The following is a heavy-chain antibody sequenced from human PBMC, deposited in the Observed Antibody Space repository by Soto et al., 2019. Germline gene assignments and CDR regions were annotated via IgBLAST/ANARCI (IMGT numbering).Heavy chain of an antibody. CDR3: VKHNWNNLGWFDP. CDR2: ISGSNGDST. J-gene: IGHJ5*02. D-gene: IGHD1-20*01. CDR1: GFTFSNSA. Sequence: EVQLLESGGGLVQPGESLRLSCAASGFTFSNSAMTWVRQTPGKGLEWVSTISGSNGDSTYYADSVKGRFTISRDNSKNTLYLHMNSLRAEDTAVYNCVKHNWNNLGWFDPWGQGTLVTVSS. V-gene: IGHV3-23*01.